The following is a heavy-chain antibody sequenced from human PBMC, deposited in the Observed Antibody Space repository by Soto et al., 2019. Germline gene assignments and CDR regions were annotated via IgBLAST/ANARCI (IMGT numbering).Heavy chain of an antibody. CDR1: GGSISSYY. V-gene: IGHV4-59*01. CDR2: IYYSGST. Sequence: QVQLQESGPGLVKPSETLSLTCTVSGGSISSYYWSWIRQPPGKGLEWIGYIYYSGSTNYNPSLKSRFTISVDTSKNQFSRKLSSVTAADTAVYYCARGGGMIVVVRPFDYWGQGTLVTVSS. D-gene: IGHD3-22*01. CDR3: ARGGGMIVVVRPFDY. J-gene: IGHJ4*02.